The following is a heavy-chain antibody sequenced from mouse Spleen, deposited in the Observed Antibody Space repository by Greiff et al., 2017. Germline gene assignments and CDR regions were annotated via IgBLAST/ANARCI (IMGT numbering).Heavy chain of an antibody. CDR3: AKNPPLTDYAMDY. V-gene: IGHV2-5*01. CDR1: GFSLTSYG. Sequence: QVQLQQSGPGLVQPSQSLSITCTVSGFSLTSYGVHWVRQSPGKGLEWLGVIWRGGSTDYNAAFMSRLSITKDNSKSQVFFKMNSLQADDTAIYYCAKNPPLTDYAMDYWGQGTSVTVSS. J-gene: IGHJ4*01. D-gene: IGHD4-1*01. CDR2: IWRGGST.